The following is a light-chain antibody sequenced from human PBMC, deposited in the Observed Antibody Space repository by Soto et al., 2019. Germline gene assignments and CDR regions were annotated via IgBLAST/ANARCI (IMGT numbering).Light chain of an antibody. Sequence: QSVLTQPASVSGSPGQAITISCTGTSSDVGGYNYVSRYQQHPGKAPKLMIYEVSNRPSGVSNRFSGSKSGNTASLTIYGLQAEDAADYYFSSYTSSSTQVFGTGTQLPVL. V-gene: IGLV2-14*01. CDR1: SSDVGGYNY. CDR2: EVS. CDR3: SSYTSSSTQV. J-gene: IGLJ1*01.